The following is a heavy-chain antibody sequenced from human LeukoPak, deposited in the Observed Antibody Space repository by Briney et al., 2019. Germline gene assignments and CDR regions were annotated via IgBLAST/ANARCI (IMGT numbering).Heavy chain of an antibody. CDR1: GGSISSYY. J-gene: IGHJ4*02. CDR2: IYYSGST. CDR3: ARTLWVSEVEGEIPCSGGSCYWDY. V-gene: IGHV4-59*08. Sequence: SETLSLTCTVSGGSISSYYWSWIRQPPGKGLEWIGYIYYSGSTNYNPSLRSRVTISVDTSKNQFSLKLSSVTAADTAVYYCARTLWVSEVEGEIPCSGGSCYWDYWGQGTLVTVSS. D-gene: IGHD2-15*01.